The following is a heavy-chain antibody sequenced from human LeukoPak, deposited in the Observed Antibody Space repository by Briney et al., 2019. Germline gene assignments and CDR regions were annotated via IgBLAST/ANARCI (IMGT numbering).Heavy chain of an antibody. J-gene: IGHJ4*02. CDR2: IFPSGGEI. D-gene: IGHD5-24*01. V-gene: IGHV3-23*01. CDR1: GFTFSTFA. CDR3: AKDDRWLQFCC. Sequence: GGSLRLSCAASGFTFSTFAMIWVRQPPGKGLEWVSSIFPSGGEIHYADSVRGRFTICRDNSKSILSLQMNSLRAEDTAIYYCAKDDRWLQFCCWGQGTLVTVSA.